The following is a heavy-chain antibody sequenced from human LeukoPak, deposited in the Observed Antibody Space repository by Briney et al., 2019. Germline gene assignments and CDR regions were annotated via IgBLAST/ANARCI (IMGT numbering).Heavy chain of an antibody. V-gene: IGHV1-46*01. CDR3: ARDLGHYDYVWGSYRPAYFDY. Sequence: ASVKVSCKASGYTFTSYYMHWVRQAPGQGLEWMGIINPSGGSTSYAQKFQGRVTMTRDTSTSTVYMELSSLRSEDTAVYYCARDLGHYDYVWGSYRPAYFDYWGQGTLVTVSS. CDR2: INPSGGST. J-gene: IGHJ4*02. D-gene: IGHD3-16*02. CDR1: GYTFTSYY.